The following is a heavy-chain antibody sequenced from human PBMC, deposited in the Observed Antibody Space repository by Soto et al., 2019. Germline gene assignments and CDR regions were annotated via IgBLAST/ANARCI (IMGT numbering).Heavy chain of an antibody. Sequence: LRLSCAASGFTFSSYAMSWVRQAPGKGLEWVSAISGSGGSTYYADSVKGRFTISRDNSKNTLYLQMNSLRAEDTAVYYCAKVEPQLYCISIRYPNANLNWFDPCGQXTLVTVPS. CDR2: ISGSGGST. CDR1: GFTFSSYA. J-gene: IGHJ5*02. V-gene: IGHV3-23*01. D-gene: IGHD2-2*01. CDR3: AKVEPQLYCISIRYPNANLNWFDP.